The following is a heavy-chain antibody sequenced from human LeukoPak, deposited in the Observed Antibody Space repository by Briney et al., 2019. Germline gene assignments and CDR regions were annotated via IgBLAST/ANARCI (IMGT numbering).Heavy chain of an antibody. V-gene: IGHV1-46*01. J-gene: IGHJ3*02. Sequence: EASVKVSCKASGYTFTSYYIHWVRQAPGQGLEWMGIINPSGGSTSYAQKFQGRVTMTRDTSTNTVYMELSSLRSEDTAVYYCARIETEVDAFDIWGQGTMVTVSS. CDR3: ARIETEVDAFDI. D-gene: IGHD5-24*01. CDR2: INPSGGST. CDR1: GYTFTSYY.